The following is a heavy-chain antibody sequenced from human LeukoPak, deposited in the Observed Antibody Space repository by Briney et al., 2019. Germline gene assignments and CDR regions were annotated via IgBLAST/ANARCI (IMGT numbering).Heavy chain of an antibody. V-gene: IGHV3-30-3*01. CDR1: GFTFSSYA. J-gene: IGHJ5*01. CDR2: ISYDGSNK. D-gene: IGHD6-13*01. CDR3: GRGWSFGYSSSWFDY. Sequence: GGSLRLSCAASGFTFSSYAMHWVRQAPGKGLEWVAVISYDGSNKYYADSVKGRFTISRDNSKNTLYLQMNSLRAEDTAVYYCGRGWSFGYSSSWFDYWGQGTLVTVSS.